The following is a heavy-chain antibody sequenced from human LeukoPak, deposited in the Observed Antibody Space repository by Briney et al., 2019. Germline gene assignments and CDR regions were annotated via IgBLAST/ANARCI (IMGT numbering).Heavy chain of an antibody. CDR3: ARVLTGSWDWFDP. CDR2: INSDGSRT. V-gene: IGHV3-74*01. J-gene: IGHJ5*02. CDR1: KFSFSAYW. D-gene: IGHD2-8*02. Sequence: GGSLRLSCAASKFSFSAYWMHWVRQAPGKGLVWVSRINSDGSRTNHADSVKGRFTISRDNAKNTLYLQMNSLRAEDTAVYYCARVLTGSWDWFDPWGQGTLVTVSS.